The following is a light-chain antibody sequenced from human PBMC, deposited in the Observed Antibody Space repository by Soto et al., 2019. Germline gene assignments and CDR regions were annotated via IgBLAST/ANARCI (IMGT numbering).Light chain of an antibody. Sequence: QSVLTQPPSASGSPGQSVTISCTGTSSDVGGYNYVSWYQHHPGKGPKLIIYEVNNRPSGVSDRFSGSKSGNKASLTISNLEAEDESDYYCGSYTSTAYLFGTGTKVTVL. J-gene: IGLJ1*01. V-gene: IGLV2-8*01. CDR1: SSDVGGYNY. CDR3: GSYTSTAYL. CDR2: EVN.